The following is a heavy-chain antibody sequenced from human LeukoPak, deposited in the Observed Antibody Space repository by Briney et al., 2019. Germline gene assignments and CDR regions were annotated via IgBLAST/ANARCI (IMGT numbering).Heavy chain of an antibody. J-gene: IGHJ4*02. V-gene: IGHV1-2*02. CDR1: GYTFTGYY. D-gene: IGHD4-17*01. CDR3: AREMNYDDYRTSDY. Sequence: ASVTVSCKASGYTFTGYYMHWVRQAPGQGFEWMGRIDSNSGGTNYAQTFQGRVTMTRDTSITTVYMELISLTSDDTAVYYCAREMNYDDYRTSDYWGQGTLVTVSS. CDR2: IDSNSGGT.